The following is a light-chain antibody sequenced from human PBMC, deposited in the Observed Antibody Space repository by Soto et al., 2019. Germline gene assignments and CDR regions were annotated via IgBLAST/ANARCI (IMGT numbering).Light chain of an antibody. CDR2: NAS. CDR3: QQVNSYPLI. Sequence: DIQLTQSPSFLSASVGDRVTITCRASQGIRSYLAWYQQKPGKAPKLLIYNASTLQSGVPSRFSGSGSGTEFTLTISSLQPEDFATYFCQQVNSYPLIFGQGTRLEIK. J-gene: IGKJ5*01. V-gene: IGKV1-9*01. CDR1: QGIRSY.